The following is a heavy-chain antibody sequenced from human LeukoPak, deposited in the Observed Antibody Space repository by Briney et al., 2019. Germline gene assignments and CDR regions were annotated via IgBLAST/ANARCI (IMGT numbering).Heavy chain of an antibody. Sequence: GGSLRLSCAASGFTFSSYAMSWVRQAPGKGLEWVSAISGSDGSTYYADSVKGRFTISRDNSKNTLYLQMNSLRAEDTAVYYCAKDFDYGDYGSAFDIWGQGTMVTVSS. CDR2: ISGSDGST. V-gene: IGHV3-23*01. CDR1: GFTFSSYA. D-gene: IGHD4-17*01. J-gene: IGHJ3*02. CDR3: AKDFDYGDYGSAFDI.